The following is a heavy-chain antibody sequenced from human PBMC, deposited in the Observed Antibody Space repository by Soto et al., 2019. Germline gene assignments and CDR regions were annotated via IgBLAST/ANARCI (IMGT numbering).Heavy chain of an antibody. D-gene: IGHD5-12*01. CDR3: VKDLWEGGAITYYYYYMDV. J-gene: IGHJ6*03. Sequence: GGSLRLSCAAFGLTLSTSSMNWVRQAPGRGLEWISYIRSHTSVTAYADSVKGRFTISRDNSKNTLYLQMNSLRAEDTAVYYCVKDLWEGGAITYYYYYMDVWGKGTTVTVSS. V-gene: IGHV3-48*01. CDR2: IRSHTSVT. CDR1: GLTLSTSS.